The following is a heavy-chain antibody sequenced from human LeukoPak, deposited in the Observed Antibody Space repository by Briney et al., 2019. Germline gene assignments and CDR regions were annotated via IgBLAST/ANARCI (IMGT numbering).Heavy chain of an antibody. CDR2: INPSGGNT. J-gene: IGHJ6*03. CDR1: GYTFTIYY. Sequence: ASVKVSCKASGYTFTIYYMHWVRQAPGQGLEWMGIINPSGGNTNYAQEFQGRVTITADESTSTAYMELSSLRSEDTAVYYCARVPTSGWYRDYYYYMDVWGKGTTVTISS. V-gene: IGHV1-46*01. CDR3: ARVPTSGWYRDYYYYMDV. D-gene: IGHD6-19*01.